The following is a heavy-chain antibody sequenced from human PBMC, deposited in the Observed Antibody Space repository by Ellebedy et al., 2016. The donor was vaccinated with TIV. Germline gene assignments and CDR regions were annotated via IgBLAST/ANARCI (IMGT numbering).Heavy chain of an antibody. CDR3: AKGLGMDV. CDR2: IIHSGES. J-gene: IGHJ6*02. Sequence: MPSETLSLTCGASGGPFRGYYWSWIRQSPGKGLEWIGEIIHSGESNYNPSLKSRVTLSVDTSKNQSSLSLSSMTAADTAVYYFAKGLGMDVWGPGTTVIVS. CDR1: GGPFRGYY. V-gene: IGHV4-34*12.